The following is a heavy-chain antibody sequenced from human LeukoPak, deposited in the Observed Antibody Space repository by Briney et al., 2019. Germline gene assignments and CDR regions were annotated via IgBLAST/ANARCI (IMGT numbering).Heavy chain of an antibody. CDR3: AKGGYSYGYVRFDP. CDR1: GYTFTSYD. Sequence: ASVKVSCKASGYTFTSYDINWVRQATGQGLEWMGWMNPNSGNTGYAQKFQGRVTITRNTSISTAYMELSSLRSEDTALYYCAKGGYSYGYVRFDPWGQGTLVTVSS. CDR2: MNPNSGNT. V-gene: IGHV1-8*03. D-gene: IGHD5-18*01. J-gene: IGHJ5*02.